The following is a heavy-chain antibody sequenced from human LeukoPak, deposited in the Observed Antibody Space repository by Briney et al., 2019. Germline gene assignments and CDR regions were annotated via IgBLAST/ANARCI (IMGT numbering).Heavy chain of an antibody. CDR2: INPNSGGS. CDR1: GYAFTGYY. J-gene: IGHJ4*02. D-gene: IGHD2-2*01. V-gene: IGHV1-2*02. CDR3: AKRRSHSNSCFDS. Sequence: GASVKVSCKASGYAFTGYYLCWVRQAPGQGLEWMGWINPNSGGSKSAHRFQGRISMTSDTSIRTAFLEVRSLRSDDTAVYYCAKRRSHSNSCFDSWGQGTLVTVSS.